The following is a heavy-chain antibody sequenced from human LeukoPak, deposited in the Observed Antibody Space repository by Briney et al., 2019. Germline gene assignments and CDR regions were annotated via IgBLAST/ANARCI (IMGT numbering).Heavy chain of an antibody. V-gene: IGHV3-73*01. CDR2: IRSKANSYAT. CDR1: GFTFSGSA. Sequence: PGGSLRLSCAASGFTFSGSAMHWVRQASGKGLEWVGRIRSKANSYATAYATSVKGRFTISRDDSKNTAYLQMNSLKTEDTAVYYCTIRITIFGVVVDYWGQGTLVTVPS. D-gene: IGHD3-3*01. CDR3: TIRITIFGVVVDY. J-gene: IGHJ4*02.